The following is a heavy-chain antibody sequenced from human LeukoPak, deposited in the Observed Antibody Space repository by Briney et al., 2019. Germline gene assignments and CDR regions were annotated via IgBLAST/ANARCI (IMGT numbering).Heavy chain of an antibody. V-gene: IGHV5-51*01. CDR1: GYSFTSYW. CDR3: ARGADIVVVAFDY. J-gene: IGHJ4*02. CDR2: IYPGDSDT. Sequence: GESLKTSCKGSGYSFTSYWIGWVRQMPAKGLEWMMIIYPGDSDTRYSPSFQGQVTISADKSISTAYLQWSSLKASDTAMYYCARGADIVVVAFDYWGQGTLVTVSS. D-gene: IGHD2-15*01.